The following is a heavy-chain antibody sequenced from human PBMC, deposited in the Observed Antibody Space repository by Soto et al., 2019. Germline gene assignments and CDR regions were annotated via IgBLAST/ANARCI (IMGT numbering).Heavy chain of an antibody. CDR3: TRVKGVYYDTSGLDAFDI. Sequence: QVQLVESGGGVVQPGRSLRLSCSASGVTFSNYGLHWVRQAPGKGLEWVAVISYDGGSKYYADSVKGRFSISRDNSKNPLYLQMNSLRAEDTALYYCTRVKGVYYDTSGLDAFDIWGQGTMVTVSS. J-gene: IGHJ3*02. D-gene: IGHD3-22*01. CDR2: ISYDGGSK. V-gene: IGHV3-30-3*01. CDR1: GVTFSNYG.